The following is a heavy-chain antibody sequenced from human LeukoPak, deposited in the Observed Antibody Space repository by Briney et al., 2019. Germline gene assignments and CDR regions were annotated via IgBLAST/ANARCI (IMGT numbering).Heavy chain of an antibody. CDR3: ARGAAYYYGSGMFDP. Sequence: SETLPLTCVLYGGSSSGYYWSWIRQPPGKGLEWIGEINHSGSTNYNPSLKSRVTISVDTSKNQFSLKLSSVTAADTAVYYCARGAAYYYGSGMFDPWGQGTLVTVSS. J-gene: IGHJ5*02. D-gene: IGHD3-10*01. V-gene: IGHV4-34*01. CDR2: INHSGST. CDR1: GGSSSGYY.